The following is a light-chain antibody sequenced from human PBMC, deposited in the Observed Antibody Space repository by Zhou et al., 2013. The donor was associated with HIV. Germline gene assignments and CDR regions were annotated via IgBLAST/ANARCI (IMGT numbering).Light chain of an antibody. J-gene: IGKJ2*03. CDR1: QSIRNTF. V-gene: IGKV3-20*01. Sequence: EIVLTQSPGTLSLSPGERATLSCRASQSIRNTFLAWYQQKPGQAPRLLIYAASSRATGIPDRFSGSGSGTDFTLTINRLEPEDFAVYYCQHYGNSPRYSFGQGTKLEIK. CDR2: AAS. CDR3: QHYGNSPRYS.